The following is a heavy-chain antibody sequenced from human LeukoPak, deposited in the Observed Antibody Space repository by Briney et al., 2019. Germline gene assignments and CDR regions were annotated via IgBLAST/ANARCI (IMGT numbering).Heavy chain of an antibody. CDR2: ISGSGGST. V-gene: IGHV3-23*01. J-gene: IGHJ4*02. CDR3: VGTMIVVVNKDY. D-gene: IGHD3-22*01. Sequence: AGGSLRLSCAASGFTFSSYAMSWVRQAPGKGLEWVSAISGSGGSTYYADSVKGRFTISRDNSKNTLYLQMNSLRAEDTAVYYCVGTMIVVVNKDYWGQGTLVTVSS. CDR1: GFTFSSYA.